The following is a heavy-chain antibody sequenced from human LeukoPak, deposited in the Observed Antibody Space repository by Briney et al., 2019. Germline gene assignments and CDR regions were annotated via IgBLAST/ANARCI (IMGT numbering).Heavy chain of an antibody. J-gene: IGHJ6*04. D-gene: IGHD1-1*01. CDR2: IIPIFGTA. V-gene: IGHV1-69*01. CDR1: GGTFSSYP. Sequence: SVKVSCKASGGTFSSYPISWVRQARGQGLEWMGGIIPIFGTASYAQEFQGRVTITADESTSTAYMELSSLRSEDTAVYYCAREDWNDGVTGYYGMDVWGKGTTVTVSS. CDR3: AREDWNDGVTGYYGMDV.